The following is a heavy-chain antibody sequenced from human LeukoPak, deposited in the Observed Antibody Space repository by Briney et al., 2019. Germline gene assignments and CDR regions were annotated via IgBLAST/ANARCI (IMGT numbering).Heavy chain of an antibody. Sequence: GGSLRLSCAASGFTFSSYAMHWVRQAPGKGLEWVAVISYDGSNKYYADSVKGRFTISRDNSKNTLYLQMNSLRAEDTAVYYCAKDSGFPGWYRSLGRYYFDYWGQGTLVTVSS. D-gene: IGHD6-19*01. CDR1: GFTFSSYA. V-gene: IGHV3-30-3*01. CDR2: ISYDGSNK. J-gene: IGHJ4*02. CDR3: AKDSGFPGWYRSLGRYYFDY.